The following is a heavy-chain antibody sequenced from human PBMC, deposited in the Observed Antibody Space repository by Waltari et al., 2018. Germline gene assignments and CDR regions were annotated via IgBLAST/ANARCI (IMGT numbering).Heavy chain of an antibody. V-gene: IGHV3-53*02. CDR3: ARGIATPLDY. D-gene: IGHD6-13*01. J-gene: IGHJ4*02. CDR1: GFTVSSNY. Sequence: EVQLVETGGGLIQPGGSLRLSCVASGFTVSSNYMSWVRQAPGKGLECVSVIYSGGSTYYADSVKGRFTISRDNSRNTLYLQMNSLRAEDTAVYYCARGIATPLDYWGQGTLVTVSS. CDR2: IYSGGST.